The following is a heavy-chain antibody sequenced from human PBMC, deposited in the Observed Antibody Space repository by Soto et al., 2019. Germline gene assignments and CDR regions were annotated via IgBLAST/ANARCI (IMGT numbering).Heavy chain of an antibody. V-gene: IGHV4-59*12. D-gene: IGHD6-13*01. CDR3: ARVPRAAAGTD. CDR2: IYHSGST. CDR1: GGSISSYY. Sequence: SETLSLTCTVSGGSISSYYWSWVRQPPGKGLEWIGEIYHSGSTNYNPSLKSRVTMSVDKSKNQFSLMLSSVTAADTAVYNCARVPRAAAGTDWGQGTLVTVS. J-gene: IGHJ4*02.